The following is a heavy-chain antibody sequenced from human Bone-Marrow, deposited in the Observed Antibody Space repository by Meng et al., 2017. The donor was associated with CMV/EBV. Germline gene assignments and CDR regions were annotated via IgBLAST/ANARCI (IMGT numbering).Heavy chain of an antibody. D-gene: IGHD1-26*01. V-gene: IGHV3-74*01. Sequence: GESLKISCAASGFTFSSYWMHWVRQAPGKGLVWVSRINSDGSSTSYADSVKGRFTISRDNAKNTLYLQMNSLRAEDTAVYYCARDDREGSYSYYYYGMDVWGQGNTVTVSS. CDR2: INSDGSST. J-gene: IGHJ6*02. CDR3: ARDDREGSYSYYYYGMDV. CDR1: GFTFSSYW.